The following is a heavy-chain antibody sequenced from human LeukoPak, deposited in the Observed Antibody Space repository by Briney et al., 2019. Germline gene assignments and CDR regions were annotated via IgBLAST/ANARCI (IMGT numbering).Heavy chain of an antibody. Sequence: GGSLRLSCTASGFTFGDYAMSWVRQVPGKGLEWVGFIRSKAYGGTTEYAASVKGRFTISRDDSKSIAYLQMNSLKTEDTAVYYCTRAYDSSGYSHFDYWGQGTLVTVSS. J-gene: IGHJ4*02. D-gene: IGHD3-22*01. CDR1: GFTFGDYA. CDR3: TRAYDSSGYSHFDY. V-gene: IGHV3-49*04. CDR2: IRSKAYGGTT.